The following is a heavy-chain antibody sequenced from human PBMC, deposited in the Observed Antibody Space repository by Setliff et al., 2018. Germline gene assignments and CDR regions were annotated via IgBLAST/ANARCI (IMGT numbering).Heavy chain of an antibody. CDR3: VRESRSTWYRRDF. D-gene: IGHD6-13*01. CDR1: GVTIGGNNYYY. V-gene: IGHV4-39*02. CDR2: TYYNGTA. J-gene: IGHJ4*02. Sequence: SETLSLTCSLSGVTIGGNNYYYWAWIRQPPGKRLEWIGSTYYNGTAYYNPSLQSRVAISVDTSKNYFSLDVSSVTAADTAVYYCVRESRSTWYRRDFWGQGTLVTVSS.